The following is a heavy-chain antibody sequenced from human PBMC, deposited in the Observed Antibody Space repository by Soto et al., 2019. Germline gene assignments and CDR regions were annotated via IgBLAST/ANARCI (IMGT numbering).Heavy chain of an antibody. J-gene: IGHJ4*02. V-gene: IGHV3-23*01. CDR2: VRSDGDTT. CDR3: AKGKGVGATPDGANC. Sequence: EVQVLESGGCLVQPGGSLRLSCAASGFTFSSFGMNWVRQAPGKGLEWVSGVRSDGDTTYNAESVKGRFTVSRDTSKNTVYLQMNSLRAEDTAVYYCAKGKGVGATPDGANCWGQGTPVTVSS. D-gene: IGHD1-26*01. CDR1: GFTFSSFG.